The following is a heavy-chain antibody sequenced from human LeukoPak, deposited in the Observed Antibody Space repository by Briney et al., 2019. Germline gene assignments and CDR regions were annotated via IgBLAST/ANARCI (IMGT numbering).Heavy chain of an antibody. D-gene: IGHD3-3*01. CDR3: ARDLWSGYYTGMDV. CDR1: GGSISSYY. Sequence: PSETLSLTCTVSGGSISSYYWSWIRQPPGKGLEWIRYIYYSGSTNYNPSLKSRVTISVDTSKNQFSLKLSSVTAADTAVYYCARDLWSGYYTGMDVWGKGTTVTVSS. J-gene: IGHJ6*04. CDR2: IYYSGST. V-gene: IGHV4-59*01.